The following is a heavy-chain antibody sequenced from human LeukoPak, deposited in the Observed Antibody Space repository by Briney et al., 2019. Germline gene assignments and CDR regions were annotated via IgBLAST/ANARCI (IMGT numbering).Heavy chain of an antibody. J-gene: IGHJ6*02. V-gene: IGHV1-69*01. CDR2: IIPIFGTA. Sequence: ASVKVSCKASGGTFSSYAISWVRQAPGQGLEWMGGIIPIFGTANYAQKFQGRVTITADESTSTAYMELSSLRSEDTAVYYCARGYCSGGSCPYFYHYGMDVWGQGTTVTISS. CDR1: GGTFSSYA. D-gene: IGHD2-15*01. CDR3: ARGYCSGGSCPYFYHYGMDV.